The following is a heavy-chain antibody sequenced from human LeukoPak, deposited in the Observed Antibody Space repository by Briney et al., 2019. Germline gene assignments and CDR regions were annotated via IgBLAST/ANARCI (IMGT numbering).Heavy chain of an antibody. CDR1: GHTFTSYG. J-gene: IGHJ3*02. V-gene: IGHV1-18*01. CDR2: ISAYNGNT. CDR3: ARVEVDSSGYSSAFDI. D-gene: IGHD3-22*01. Sequence: GASVKVSCKASGHTFTSYGISWVRQAPGQGLEWMGWISAYNGNTNYAQKLQGRVTMTTDTSTSTAYMELRSLRSDDTAVYYCARVEVDSSGYSSAFDIWGQGTMVTVSS.